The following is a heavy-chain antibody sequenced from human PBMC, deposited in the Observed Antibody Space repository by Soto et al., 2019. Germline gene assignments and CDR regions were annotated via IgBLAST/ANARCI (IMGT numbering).Heavy chain of an antibody. CDR1: GGSISSYY. CDR2: IYYSGST. Sequence: PSETLSLTCTVSGGSISSYYWSWIRQPPGKGLEWIGYIYYSGSTNYNPSLKSRVTISVDTSKNQFSLKLSSVTAADTAVYYCAREDAAAAAMWFDPWGQGTLVTVSS. J-gene: IGHJ5*02. D-gene: IGHD6-13*01. CDR3: AREDAAAAAMWFDP. V-gene: IGHV4-59*01.